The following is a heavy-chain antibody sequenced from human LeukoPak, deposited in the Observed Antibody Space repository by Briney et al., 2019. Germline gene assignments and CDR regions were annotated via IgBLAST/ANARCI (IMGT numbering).Heavy chain of an antibody. CDR1: GGSISSTNW. J-gene: IGHJ4*02. CDR3: ARDGSGD. CDR2: IYHTGTT. Sequence: SETLSLTCAVSGGSISSTNWWSWVRQPPGKGLEWIGEIYHTGTTNFNPSLNSRVTISVDKSKNHFSLKLSSVTAADTAVYYCARDGSGDWGQGTLVTVSS. V-gene: IGHV4-4*02.